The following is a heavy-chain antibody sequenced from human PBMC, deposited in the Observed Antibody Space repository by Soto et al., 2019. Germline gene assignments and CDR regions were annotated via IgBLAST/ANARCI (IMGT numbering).Heavy chain of an antibody. V-gene: IGHV1-8*01. CDR1: GYTFTSYD. Sequence: ASVKVSCKASGYTFTSYDINWVRQATGQGLEWMGWMNPNSGNTGYAQKFQGRVTMTRNTSISTAYMELSSLRSEDTAVYYCARVYDYGDHTDYYYGMDVSGQGTTVTVSS. CDR2: MNPNSGNT. D-gene: IGHD4-17*01. CDR3: ARVYDYGDHTDYYYGMDV. J-gene: IGHJ6*02.